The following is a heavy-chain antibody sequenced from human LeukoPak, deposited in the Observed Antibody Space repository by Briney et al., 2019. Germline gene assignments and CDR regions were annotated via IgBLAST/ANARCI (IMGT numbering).Heavy chain of an antibody. V-gene: IGHV3-7*01. CDR2: IKQDGSEK. Sequence: GGSLRLSCAAPGFTFSSYWMSWVRQAPGKGLEWVANIKQDGSEKYYVDSVKGRFTISRDNAKNSLYLQMNSLRAEDTAVYYCARDGTYYDFWSGYPEDHWGQGTLVTVSS. CDR1: GFTFSSYW. D-gene: IGHD3-3*01. J-gene: IGHJ4*02. CDR3: ARDGTYYDFWSGYPEDH.